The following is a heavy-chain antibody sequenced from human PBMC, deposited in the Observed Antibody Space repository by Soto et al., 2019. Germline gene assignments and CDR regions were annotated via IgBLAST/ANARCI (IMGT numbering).Heavy chain of an antibody. CDR2: ISAYNGNT. V-gene: IGHV1-18*01. CDR1: GYTFTSYG. Sequence: ASVKVSCKASGYTFTSYGISWVRQAPGQGLEWMGWISAYNGNTNYAQKLQGRVTMTTDTSTSTAYMELRSLRSDDTAVYYCARDLAGRRSGSYYCYYGMDVWGQGTTVTVSS. J-gene: IGHJ6*02. D-gene: IGHD1-26*01. CDR3: ARDLAGRRSGSYYCYYGMDV.